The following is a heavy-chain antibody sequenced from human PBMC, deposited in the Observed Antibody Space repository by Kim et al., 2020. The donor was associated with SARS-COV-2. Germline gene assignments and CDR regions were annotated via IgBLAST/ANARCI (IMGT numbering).Heavy chain of an antibody. J-gene: IGHJ6*02. Sequence: SETLSLTCAVYGGSFSGYYWSWIRQPPGKGLEWIGEINHSGSTNYNPSLKSRVTISVDTSKNQFSLKLSSVTAADTAVYYCARYAYYYYGMDAWGQGTTVTVSS. CDR1: GGSFSGYY. CDR2: INHSGST. CDR3: ARYAYYYYGMDA. V-gene: IGHV4-34*01.